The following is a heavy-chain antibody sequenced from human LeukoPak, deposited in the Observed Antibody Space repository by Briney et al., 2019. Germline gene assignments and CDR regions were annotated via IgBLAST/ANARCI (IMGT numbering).Heavy chain of an antibody. CDR2: VSAGSTGI. CDR1: GFNFGSYS. D-gene: IGHD3-16*01. J-gene: IGHJ4*02. V-gene: IGHV3-48*04. CDR3: VREKGGFGFVL. Sequence: GGSLRLSCAGSGFNFGSYSMDWVRQAPGKGLEWVAYVSAGSTGIFYAASVKGRFSISRDNAQKSLYLQMNSLRAEDTAIYSCVREKGGFGFVLWGRGTLVTVSS.